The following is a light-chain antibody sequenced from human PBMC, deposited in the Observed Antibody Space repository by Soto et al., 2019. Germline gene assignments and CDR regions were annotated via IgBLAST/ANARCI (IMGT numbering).Light chain of an antibody. Sequence: QSVLTQPPSVSGAPGQRVTISCSGSRSNIGAGYDVHWYQQRPGTVPKLLIYGNPIRPSGVPDRFSGSKSGTSASLAITGLQSEDEADYYCHSYDSSLSAVVFAGGTKLTVL. CDR2: GNP. J-gene: IGLJ2*01. V-gene: IGLV1-40*01. CDR1: RSNIGAGYD. CDR3: HSYDSSLSAVV.